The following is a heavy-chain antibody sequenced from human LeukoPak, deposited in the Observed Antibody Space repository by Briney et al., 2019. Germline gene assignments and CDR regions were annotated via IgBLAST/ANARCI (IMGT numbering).Heavy chain of an antibody. J-gene: IGHJ3*02. Sequence: GGSLRLSCAASGFTFSSYAMHWVRQAPGKGLEYVSAISSNGGNTYYANSVKGRFTISRDNSKNTLYLQMGSLRAEDTAVYYCAKVRIQLWDDAFDIWGQGTMVTVSS. D-gene: IGHD5-18*01. CDR2: ISSNGGNT. CDR1: GFTFSSYA. V-gene: IGHV3-64*01. CDR3: AKVRIQLWDDAFDI.